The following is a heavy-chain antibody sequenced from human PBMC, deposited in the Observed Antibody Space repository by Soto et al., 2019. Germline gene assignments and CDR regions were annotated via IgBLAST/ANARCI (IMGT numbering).Heavy chain of an antibody. D-gene: IGHD6-19*01. CDR1: GYTLTELS. Sequence: ASVKVSCKVSGYTLTELSMHWVRQAPGKGLEWMGGFDPEDGETIYAQKFQGRVTITRDTSASAAYMELSSLSSEDTAVYYCARAVAVPADFDYWGQGTLVTVSS. CDR2: FDPEDGET. V-gene: IGHV1-24*01. CDR3: ARAVAVPADFDY. J-gene: IGHJ4*02.